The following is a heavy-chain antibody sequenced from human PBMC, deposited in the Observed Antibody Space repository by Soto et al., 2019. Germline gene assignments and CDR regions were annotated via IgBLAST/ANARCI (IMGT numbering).Heavy chain of an antibody. Sequence: QVQLVQSGAEVKKPGASVKVSCKVSGYTLTELSMHWVRQAPGKGLEWMGGFDPEDGETIYAQKFQGRVTMTEDTSTDTAYMELSSLRYTAVYYCATDDPCGGDCYLYYWGQGTLVTVSS. D-gene: IGHD2-21*02. CDR1: GYTLTELS. CDR3: ATDDPCGGDCYLYY. V-gene: IGHV1-24*01. CDR2: FDPEDGET. J-gene: IGHJ4*02.